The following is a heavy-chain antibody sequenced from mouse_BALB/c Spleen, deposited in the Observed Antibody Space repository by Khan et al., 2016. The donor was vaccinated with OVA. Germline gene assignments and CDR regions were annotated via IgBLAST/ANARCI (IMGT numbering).Heavy chain of an antibody. CDR3: TRSGYGTFAY. D-gene: IGHD2-1*01. V-gene: IGHV1S81*02. Sequence: QVQLKESGAELVKPGASVKLSCKASGYIFTSYYMYWVKQRPGQGLEWIGEINPNNGDTNFNERFKSKASLTVDKSSSTAYMQLSSLTSEDPAVYYCTRSGYGTFAYWGQGTLVTVSA. J-gene: IGHJ3*01. CDR2: INPNNGDT. CDR1: GYIFTSYY.